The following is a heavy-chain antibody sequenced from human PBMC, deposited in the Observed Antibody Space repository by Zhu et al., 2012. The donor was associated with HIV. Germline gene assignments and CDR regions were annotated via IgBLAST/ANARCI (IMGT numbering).Heavy chain of an antibody. CDR3: ARADGSGTYYYYYMDV. CDR2: IHHSGTT. V-gene: IGHV4-30-4*08. D-gene: IGHD3-10*01. Sequence: QVQLQESGPGLVKPSQTLSLTCTVSGGSISSGDYYWSWIRQPPGKGLEWIAYIHHSGTTYYNPSLKSRLSISIDTSKNQFSLRLSSVSAADTAVYFCARADGSGTYYYYYMDVWGQRDHGHRLL. CDR1: GGSISSGDYY. J-gene: IGHJ6*03.